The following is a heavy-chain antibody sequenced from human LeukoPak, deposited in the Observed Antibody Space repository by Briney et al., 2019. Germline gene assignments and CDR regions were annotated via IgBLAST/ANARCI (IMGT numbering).Heavy chain of an antibody. J-gene: IGHJ4*02. CDR1: GFIFTKYW. CDR2: VNSDGSAT. V-gene: IGHV3-74*01. D-gene: IGHD2/OR15-2a*01. Sequence: GGSLRLSCAASGFIFTKYWMHWVRQAPGKGLVLVSHVNSDGSATSYADSVKGRFTISRDNAKNTVYLHMNRLRVEDTAVYYCTSFYETNWGQGTLVTVSS. CDR3: TSFYETN.